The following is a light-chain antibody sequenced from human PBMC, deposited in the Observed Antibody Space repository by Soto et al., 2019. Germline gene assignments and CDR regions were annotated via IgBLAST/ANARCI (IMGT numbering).Light chain of an antibody. CDR1: QSISSS. V-gene: IGKV1-39*01. CDR2: AAS. Sequence: IQMTQSPSSLSASIADRVTITCRASQSISSSLNWYQQKPGKAPKLLIYAASNLQSGVTSRFSSSGSGTDFTLTISSLQPEDFATYYCQQTYSTPYTFGQGTKLEIK. J-gene: IGKJ2*01. CDR3: QQTYSTPYT.